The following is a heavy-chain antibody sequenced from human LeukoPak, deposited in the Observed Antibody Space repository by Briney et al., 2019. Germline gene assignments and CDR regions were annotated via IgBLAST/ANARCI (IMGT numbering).Heavy chain of an antibody. J-gene: IGHJ5*02. V-gene: IGHV4-59*08. CDR1: GGSISSYY. Sequence: SETLSLTCTVSGGSISSYYWSWIRQPPGKGLEWIGYIYYSGSTNYNPSLKSRVTISVDTSKNQFSLKLSSVTAADTAVYYCARSRARNWNDASLWFDPWGQGTLVTVSS. CDR2: IYYSGST. CDR3: ARSRARNWNDASLWFDP. D-gene: IGHD1-1*01.